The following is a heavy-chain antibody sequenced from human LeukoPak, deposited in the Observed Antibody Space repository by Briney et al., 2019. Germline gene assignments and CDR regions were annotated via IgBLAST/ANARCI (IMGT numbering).Heavy chain of an antibody. CDR1: GDSVSSTRVA. J-gene: IGHJ4*02. V-gene: IGHV6-1*01. Sequence: SQTLSLTCAISGDSVSSTRVAWNWIRQSSSRGLEWLGRTYYRPQWYNEYAASLTGRITINPDTSRNQFSLQLKSVTAEDTAVYFCARDQSCGTVACSFDRWGQGTLVTVSS. D-gene: IGHD2-21*01. CDR2: TYYRPQWYN. CDR3: ARDQSCGTVACSFDR.